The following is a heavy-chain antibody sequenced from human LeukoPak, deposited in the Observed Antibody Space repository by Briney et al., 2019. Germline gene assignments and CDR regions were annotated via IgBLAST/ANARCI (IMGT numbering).Heavy chain of an antibody. J-gene: IGHJ4*02. D-gene: IGHD2-2*02. CDR2: IYYSGST. V-gene: IGHV4-30-4*08. CDR1: GGSISSGDYY. CDR3: ARSYCSSSSCYNPYFDY. Sequence: PSETLSLTCTVSGGSISSGDYYWSWIRQPPGKGLEWIGYIYYSGSTYYNPSLESRVTISVDTSKNQFSLKLSSVTAADTAVYYCARSYCSSSSCYNPYFDYWGQGTLVTVSS.